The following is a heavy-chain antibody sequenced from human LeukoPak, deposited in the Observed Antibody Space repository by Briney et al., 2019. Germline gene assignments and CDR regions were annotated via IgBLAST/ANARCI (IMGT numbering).Heavy chain of an antibody. Sequence: SETLSLPCTVSGGPISSYYWSWIRQPPGKGLEWLGYIYYSGSTKYNPSLKSRVTLSVDTSKNQFSLKLSSVTAADTAVYYCARNACGDLYIDYWGQGTLVTVSS. CDR1: GGPISSYY. D-gene: IGHD4-17*01. CDR2: IYYSGST. CDR3: ARNACGDLYIDY. V-gene: IGHV4-59*01. J-gene: IGHJ4*02.